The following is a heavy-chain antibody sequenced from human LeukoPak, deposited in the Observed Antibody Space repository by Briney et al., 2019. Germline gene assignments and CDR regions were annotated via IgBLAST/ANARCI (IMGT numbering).Heavy chain of an antibody. CDR1: GGSISSYY. V-gene: IGHV4-59*12. CDR2: IYYSGST. CDR3: ARENTYYYDSSGYPY. Sequence: SETLSLTCTVSGGSISSYYWSWIRQPPGKGLEWIGYIYYSGSTNYNPSLKSRVTISVDTSKNQFSLKLSSVTAADTAVYYCARENTYYYDSSGYPYWGQGTLVTVSS. J-gene: IGHJ4*02. D-gene: IGHD3-22*01.